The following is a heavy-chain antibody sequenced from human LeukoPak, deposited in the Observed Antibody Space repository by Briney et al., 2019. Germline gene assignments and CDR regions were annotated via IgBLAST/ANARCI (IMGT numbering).Heavy chain of an antibody. D-gene: IGHD2-21*02. Sequence: GESLKISCKGSGYTFSTYWVGWVRQMPGKGLEWMGIIYPAESDPRYSPSFQGQVTISADKSISTAYLQWSSLKASDTAMYYCARWVTADRGKKDAFDVWGQGTMVTVSS. V-gene: IGHV5-51*01. CDR2: IYPAESDP. CDR1: GYTFSTYW. J-gene: IGHJ3*01. CDR3: ARWVTADRGKKDAFDV.